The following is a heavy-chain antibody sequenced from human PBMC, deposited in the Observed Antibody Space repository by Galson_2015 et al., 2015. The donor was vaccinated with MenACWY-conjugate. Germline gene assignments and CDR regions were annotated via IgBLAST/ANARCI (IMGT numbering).Heavy chain of an antibody. V-gene: IGHV2-5*02. CDR2: IYWDDDK. CDR3: AHSPRRGNWNYVGDKFDY. J-gene: IGHJ4*02. CDR1: GFSLSTSGVG. D-gene: IGHD1-7*01. Sequence: PALVKPTQTLTLTCTFSGFSLSTSGVGVGWIRQPPGKALEWLALIYWDDDKRYSPSLKSRLTITKDTSKNLVVLTMTNMDPVDTATYYCAHSPRRGNWNYVGDKFDYWGQGTLVTVSS.